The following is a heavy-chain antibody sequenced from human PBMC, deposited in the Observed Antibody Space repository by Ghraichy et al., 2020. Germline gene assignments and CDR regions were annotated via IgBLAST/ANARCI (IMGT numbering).Heavy chain of an antibody. D-gene: IGHD3-22*01. J-gene: IGHJ4*02. CDR3: AREDDYYDSSGRRGY. CDR1: GFTFSDYY. CDR2: ISSSGSTI. V-gene: IGHV3-11*01. Sequence: GGSLRLSCAASGFTFSDYYMSWIRQAPGKGLEWVSYISSSGSTIYYADSVKGRFTISRDNAKNSLYLQMNSLRAEDTAVYYCAREDDYYDSSGRRGYWGQGTLVTVSS.